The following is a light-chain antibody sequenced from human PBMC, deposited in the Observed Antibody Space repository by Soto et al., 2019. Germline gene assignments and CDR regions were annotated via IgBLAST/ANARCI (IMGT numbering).Light chain of an antibody. J-gene: IGKJ5*01. V-gene: IGKV1-39*01. CDR2: AAF. CDR3: QQSYSTPIT. CDR1: QSISSY. Sequence: DIQMTQSPSSLSASVGDRVTITCRASQSISSYLNWYQQKPGKAPKLLIYAAFSLQSGVPSRFSSSGSGTDFTLTISSLQPEDFATYYCQQSYSTPITFGQGTRLEIK.